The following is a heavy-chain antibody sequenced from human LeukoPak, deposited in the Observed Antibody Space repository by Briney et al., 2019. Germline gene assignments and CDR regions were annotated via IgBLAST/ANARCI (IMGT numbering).Heavy chain of an antibody. CDR1: GGSISSYY. V-gene: IGHV4-59*08. D-gene: IGHD6-13*01. CDR2: IFFSGST. Sequence: MASETLSLTCTVSGGSISSYYWSWIRQPPGKGLDWIGYIFFSGSTIYNPSLKSRVTISVDTSKNQFSLKLSSVTAADTAVYYCASYSSSSRGAFDIWGQGTMVTVSS. CDR3: ASYSSSSRGAFDI. J-gene: IGHJ3*02.